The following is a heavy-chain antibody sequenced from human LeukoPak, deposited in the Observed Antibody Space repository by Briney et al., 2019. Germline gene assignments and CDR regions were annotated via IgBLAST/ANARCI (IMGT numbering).Heavy chain of an antibody. CDR1: GFTFSSYE. J-gene: IGHJ4*02. CDR3: ARTVGATDSLDY. CDR2: ISSSGSTI. Sequence: PGGSLRLSCAASGFTFSSYEMNWVRQAPGKGLEWVSYISSSGSTIYYPDSVKGRFTISRDNAKNSLYLQMNSLRAEDTAVHYCARTVGATDSLDYWGQGTLVTVSS. V-gene: IGHV3-48*03. D-gene: IGHD1-26*01.